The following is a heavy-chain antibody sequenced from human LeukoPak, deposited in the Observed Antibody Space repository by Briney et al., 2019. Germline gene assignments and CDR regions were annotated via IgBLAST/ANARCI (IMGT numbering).Heavy chain of an antibody. Sequence: GGSLRLSCAASGFTFSSYWMSWVRQAPGKGLEWVANIKQDGSEKYYVDSVKGRFTISRDNAKNSLYLQMNSLRAEDTAVYYCAKDPYSGSYYYYYMDVWGKGTTVTVSS. CDR3: AKDPYSGSYYYYYMDV. D-gene: IGHD1-26*01. J-gene: IGHJ6*03. V-gene: IGHV3-7*01. CDR1: GFTFSSYW. CDR2: IKQDGSEK.